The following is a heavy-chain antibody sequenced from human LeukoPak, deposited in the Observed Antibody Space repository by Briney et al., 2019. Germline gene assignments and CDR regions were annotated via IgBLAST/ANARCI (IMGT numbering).Heavy chain of an antibody. Sequence: GGSLRLSCAASGFTFRSYAMSWVRQAPGKGLEWVSTISDSGGSTYYADSVKGRFTISRDNSKNTLYLQMNSLRVEDTAVYYCAKVEGYLDPYRYWGLGTLVTVSS. CDR1: GFTFRSYA. V-gene: IGHV3-23*01. D-gene: IGHD3-9*01. CDR3: AKVEGYLDPYRY. J-gene: IGHJ4*02. CDR2: ISDSGGST.